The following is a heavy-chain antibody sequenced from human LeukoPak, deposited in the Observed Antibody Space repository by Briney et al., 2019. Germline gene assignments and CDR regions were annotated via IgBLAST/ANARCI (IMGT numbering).Heavy chain of an antibody. CDR3: AREGSSWYGNYFDY. J-gene: IGHJ4*02. CDR2: IIPIFGTA. V-gene: IGHV1-69*06. Sequence: GSSVKVSRKASVRTYSSYAIRWVRQPRGQGREWMGGIIPIFGTANYAQKFQGRVTITADKSTSTAYMELSSLRSEDTAVYYCAREGSSWYGNYFDYWGQGTLVTVSS. D-gene: IGHD2-15*01. CDR1: VRTYSSYA.